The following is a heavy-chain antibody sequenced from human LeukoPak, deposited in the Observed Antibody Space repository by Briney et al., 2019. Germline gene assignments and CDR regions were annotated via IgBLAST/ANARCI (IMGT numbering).Heavy chain of an antibody. CDR1: EFTFSTYA. J-gene: IGHJ4*02. Sequence: PGASLRLSCVASEFTFSTYAMSWVRQAPGKGLEWVSGISGSGGSTYYADSVKGRFTISRDSSKNTMYLQMNSLRAEDTAVYYCAKDLRSVATILPFFDYWGQGTLVTVSS. CDR3: AKDLRSVATILPFFDY. V-gene: IGHV3-23*01. CDR2: ISGSGGST. D-gene: IGHD5-12*01.